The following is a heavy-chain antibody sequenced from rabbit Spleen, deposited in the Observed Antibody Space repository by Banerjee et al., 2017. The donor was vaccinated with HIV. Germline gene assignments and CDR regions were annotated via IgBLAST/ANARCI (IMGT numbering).Heavy chain of an antibody. V-gene: IGHV1S45*01. Sequence: QEQLVESGGGLVRPGASLTLTCTASGFSFSNGYFMCWVRQAPEKGLEWIGCIDTGSRDFTYYATWAKGRFTISKTSSTTVTLQMTSLTAADTATYFCARHYSNSIFYWNLWGPGTLVTVS. D-gene: IGHD1-1*01. CDR1: GFSFSNGYF. CDR3: ARHYSNSIFYWNL. CDR2: IDTGSRDFT. J-gene: IGHJ4*01.